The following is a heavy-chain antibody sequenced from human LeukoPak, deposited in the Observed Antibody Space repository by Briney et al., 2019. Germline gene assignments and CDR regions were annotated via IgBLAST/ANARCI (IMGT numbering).Heavy chain of an antibody. CDR2: IYYSGST. Sequence: SETLSLTCTVSGGSISSYYWSWIRQPPGKGLEWIGYIYYSGSTNYNPSLKSRVTISVDTSKNQFSLKLSSVTAADTAVYYCAREDLSYLDYWGQGTLVTVSS. D-gene: IGHD3-16*02. CDR3: AREDLSYLDY. J-gene: IGHJ4*02. CDR1: GGSISSYY. V-gene: IGHV4-59*01.